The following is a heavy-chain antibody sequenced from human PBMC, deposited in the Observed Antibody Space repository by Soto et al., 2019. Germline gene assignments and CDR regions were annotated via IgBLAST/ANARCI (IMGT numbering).Heavy chain of an antibody. CDR2: ISGSGGST. V-gene: IGHV3-23*01. J-gene: IGHJ5*02. Sequence: PGGSLRLSCAASGFTFSSYAMSWVRQAPGKGLEWVSAISGSGGSTYYADSVKGRFTISRDNSKNTLYLQMNSLRAEDTAVYYCAKALLEWFAADEYNWFDPWGQGTLVTVSS. CDR1: GFTFSSYA. D-gene: IGHD3-3*01. CDR3: AKALLEWFAADEYNWFDP.